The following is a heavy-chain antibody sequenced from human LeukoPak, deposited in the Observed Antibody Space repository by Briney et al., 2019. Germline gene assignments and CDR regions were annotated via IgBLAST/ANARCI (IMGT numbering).Heavy chain of an antibody. V-gene: IGHV3-30*18. CDR2: ISYDGSNE. J-gene: IGHJ6*02. CDR3: AKDRMTTVTSYYHYVGMDV. D-gene: IGHD4-11*01. CDR1: GFTFRSYG. Sequence: RGSLRLSCAASGFTFRSYGMHWVRQAPGKGLEWVAIISYDGSNEYHADSVKGRFTISRDNSKNTMYLQMNSLRVEDTAVYFCAKDRMTTVTSYYHYVGMDVWGQGTTVTVTS.